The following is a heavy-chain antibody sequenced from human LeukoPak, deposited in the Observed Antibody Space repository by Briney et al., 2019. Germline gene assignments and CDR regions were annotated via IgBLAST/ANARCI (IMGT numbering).Heavy chain of an antibody. J-gene: IGHJ4*02. Sequence: GVLRLSCVASGFTFSNYWMSWVRQAPGKGLEWVANIKQDGSEKYYVDSVKGRFTISRDNAKNSLYLQMNSLRAEDTAVYYCAREVTPYYWGQGTLVTVSS. D-gene: IGHD2-21*02. CDR2: IKQDGSEK. CDR3: AREVTPYY. CDR1: GFTFSNYW. V-gene: IGHV3-7*01.